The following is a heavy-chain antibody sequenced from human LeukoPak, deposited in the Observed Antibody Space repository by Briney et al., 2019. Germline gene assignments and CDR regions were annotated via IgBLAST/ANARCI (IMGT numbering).Heavy chain of an antibody. Sequence: GGSLRLSCAASGFTFSSYGMHWVRQAPGKGLEWVAVISYDGSNKYYADSAKGRFTISRDNSKNTLYLQMNSLRAEDTAVYYCAKLDNAEQQRPFDYWGQGTLVTVSS. CDR3: AKLDNAEQQRPFDY. J-gene: IGHJ4*02. D-gene: IGHD6-13*01. V-gene: IGHV3-30*18. CDR1: GFTFSSYG. CDR2: ISYDGSNK.